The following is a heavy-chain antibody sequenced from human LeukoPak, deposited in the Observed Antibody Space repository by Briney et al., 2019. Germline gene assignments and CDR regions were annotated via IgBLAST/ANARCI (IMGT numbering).Heavy chain of an antibody. CDR1: GFTFRSHA. CDR3: AKDFRIGYSAHFDY. V-gene: IGHV3-23*01. J-gene: IGHJ4*02. Sequence: TGGSLRLSCVGSGFTFRSHAMGWVRQAPEKGLEFVSGIYENGGTTYYADSVKGRFSISRDNSKNTLYLQMDSLRGEDTAVYYCAKDFRIGYSAHFDYWGQGALVTVSS. D-gene: IGHD2-21*01. CDR2: IYENGGTT.